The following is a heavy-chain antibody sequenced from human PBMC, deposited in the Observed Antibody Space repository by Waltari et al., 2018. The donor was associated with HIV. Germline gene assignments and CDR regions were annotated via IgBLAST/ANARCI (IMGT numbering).Heavy chain of an antibody. V-gene: IGHV5-51*01. CDR3: ARHVRVLQPTVAIGGMDV. Sequence: EVHLEQSGAEVKKPGESLKISCKASGYTFTSYWIGWVRQMPGKGLEWMGLICPGDPDTRYIPSFQGQVTLSADKSITTVYLQWSTLKTSYTAIYYCARHVRVLQPTVAIGGMDVWGQGTSVTVSS. CDR2: ICPGDPDT. D-gene: IGHD2-21*01. J-gene: IGHJ6*02. CDR1: GYTFTSYW.